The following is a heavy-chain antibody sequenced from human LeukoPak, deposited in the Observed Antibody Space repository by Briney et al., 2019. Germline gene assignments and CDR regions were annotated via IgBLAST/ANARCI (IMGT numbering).Heavy chain of an antibody. Sequence: SETLSLTCTVSGGSISSGNYYWSWIRQPAGKGLGWIGRIYAGGSTSYNPSLESRVTISVDTSKNQFSLKLSSVTAADTAVYYCARAMTPWGGSSPDVWGKGTTVTVSS. J-gene: IGHJ6*04. D-gene: IGHD3-3*01. CDR1: GGSISSGNYY. CDR2: IYAGGST. CDR3: ARAMTPWGGSSPDV. V-gene: IGHV4-61*02.